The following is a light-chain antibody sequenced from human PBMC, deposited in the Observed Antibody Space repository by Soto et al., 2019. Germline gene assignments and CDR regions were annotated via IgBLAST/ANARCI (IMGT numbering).Light chain of an antibody. CDR3: QQFSSYPLT. CDR1: QSLSSSQ. V-gene: IGKV3-20*01. Sequence: ERVITQSPATLSVSPGERATLSCSASQSLSSSQLAWYQQKPGQAPRLLIYDASSRATGIPDRFSGGGSGTDFTLTISRLEPEDFAVYYCQQFSSYPLTFGGGTKVDIK. J-gene: IGKJ4*01. CDR2: DAS.